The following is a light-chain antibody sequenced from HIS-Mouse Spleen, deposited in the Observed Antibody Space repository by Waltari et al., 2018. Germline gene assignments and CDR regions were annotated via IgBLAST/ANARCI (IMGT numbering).Light chain of an antibody. CDR2: EGS. V-gene: IGLV2-23*01. Sequence: QSALTQPASVSGSPGQSITISCTGTSSDVGSYNLFSWYQQHPGKAPKLMIYEGSKRPSGVSNRFSGSKSGNTDSLTISGLQAEDEADYYCCSYAGSSTYVVFGGGTKLTVL. CDR1: SSDVGSYNL. CDR3: CSYAGSSTYVV. J-gene: IGLJ2*01.